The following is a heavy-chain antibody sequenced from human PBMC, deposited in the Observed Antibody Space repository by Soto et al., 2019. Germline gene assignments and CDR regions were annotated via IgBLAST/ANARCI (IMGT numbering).Heavy chain of an antibody. Sequence: EVQLLESGGGLAQPGGSLRLSCTATDHAMSWVRQAPGKGLEWVSAISGSGDVTHYGDSVKGRFTISRDNSKNTMYLQMESLRVDDTAVYYCATRIYTTIPGGMDVWGQGTTVTVSS. J-gene: IGHJ6*02. CDR3: ATRIYTTIPGGMDV. CDR1: DHA. CDR2: ISGSGDVT. D-gene: IGHD2-2*02. V-gene: IGHV3-20*04.